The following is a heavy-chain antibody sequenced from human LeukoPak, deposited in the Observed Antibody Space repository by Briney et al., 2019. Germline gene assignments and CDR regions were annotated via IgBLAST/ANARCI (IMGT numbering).Heavy chain of an antibody. J-gene: IGHJ4*02. CDR3: ARETRPPGYSISGIFDH. D-gene: IGHD6-13*01. Sequence: PGGSLSLSCAVSGFTFSSYGLHWVRQAPGKGLEWVAVIWYDGSNKYYADSVKGRFTISRDNSKNTLYLQMNSLRAEDTAVYYCARETRPPGYSISGIFDHWGPGTLVTVSS. CDR2: IWYDGSNK. CDR1: GFTFSSYG. V-gene: IGHV3-33*01.